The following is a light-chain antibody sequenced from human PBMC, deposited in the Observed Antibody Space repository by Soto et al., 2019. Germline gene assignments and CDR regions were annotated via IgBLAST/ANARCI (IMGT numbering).Light chain of an antibody. J-gene: IGLJ2*01. V-gene: IGLV2-14*03. Sequence: QSALTQPASVSGSPGQPITISCTETSSDVGGYNYVSWYQHHPGKAPKLMIYDVSNRPSGVSNRFSGSKSGNTASLTISGLQAEDEADYYCSSYTSNITPVVFGGGTQLTVL. CDR1: SSDVGGYNY. CDR3: SSYTSNITPVV. CDR2: DVS.